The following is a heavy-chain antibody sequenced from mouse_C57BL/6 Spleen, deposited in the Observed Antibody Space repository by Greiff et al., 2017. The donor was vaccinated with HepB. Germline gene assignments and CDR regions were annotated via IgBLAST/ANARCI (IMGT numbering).Heavy chain of an antibody. CDR3: ARGDYKDAMDY. V-gene: IGHV1-85*01. J-gene: IGHJ4*01. Sequence: VQLQQSGPELVKPGASVKLSCKASGYTFTSYDINWVKQRPGQGLEWIGWIYPRDGSTKYNEKFKGKATLTVDTSSSTAYMERHSLTSEDSAVYFCARGDYKDAMDYWGQGTSVTVSS. CDR2: IYPRDGST. CDR1: GYTFTSYD. D-gene: IGHD2-12*01.